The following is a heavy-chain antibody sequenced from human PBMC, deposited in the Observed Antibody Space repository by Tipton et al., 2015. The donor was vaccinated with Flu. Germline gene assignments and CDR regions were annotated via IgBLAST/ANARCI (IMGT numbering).Heavy chain of an antibody. CDR1: GFIFNTYA. V-gene: IGHV3-23*01. D-gene: IGHD6-6*01. J-gene: IGHJ4*02. CDR2: LSASGSAT. CDR3: ATYRSSSAWYFDN. Sequence: SLRLSCAASGFIFNTYALTWVRQAPGRGLEWVSSLSASGSATYYADSVKGRFTISRDNSKNTLYLQMSRLRVEDTAIYYCATYRSSSAWYFDNWGQGTLVTVSS.